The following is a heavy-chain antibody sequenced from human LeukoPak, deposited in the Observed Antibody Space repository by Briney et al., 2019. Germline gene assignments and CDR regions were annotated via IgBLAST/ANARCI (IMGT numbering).Heavy chain of an antibody. J-gene: IGHJ4*02. V-gene: IGHV3-7*01. CDR3: ARGRYSSRSGGYYFDI. D-gene: IGHD2-2*01. Sequence: GGSLRLSCVVSGFALSSDWMSWVRQAPGKGLEWVANIKKDGIEKYYVESVKGRFTISRDNAKNSLYLQMNSLRAEDTAVYYCARGRYSSRSGGYYFDIWGQGTLVTVSS. CDR2: IKKDGIEK. CDR1: GFALSSDW.